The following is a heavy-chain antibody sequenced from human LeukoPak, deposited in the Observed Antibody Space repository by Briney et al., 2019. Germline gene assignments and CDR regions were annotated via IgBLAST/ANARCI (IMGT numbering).Heavy chain of an antibody. CDR1: GFTFSSYG. Sequence: GGSLRLSCAASGFTFSSYGMHWVRQAPGKGLEWVAVISYDGSNKYYADSVKGRFTISRDNSKNTLYLQMNSLRAEDTAVYYCAKDDYGDPGIFDYWGRGTLVTVSS. J-gene: IGHJ4*02. D-gene: IGHD4-17*01. CDR3: AKDDYGDPGIFDY. CDR2: ISYDGSNK. V-gene: IGHV3-30*18.